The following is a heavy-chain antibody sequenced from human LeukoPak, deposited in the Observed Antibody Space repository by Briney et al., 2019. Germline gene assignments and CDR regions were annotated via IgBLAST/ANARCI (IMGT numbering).Heavy chain of an antibody. Sequence: PSETLSLTCAVSGGSISSGGYSWSWIRQPPGKGLERIGYIYHSGSTYYNPSLKSRVTISVDRSKNQFSLKLSSVTAADTAVYYCARVATVDIVATYFDYWGQGTLVTVSS. J-gene: IGHJ4*02. D-gene: IGHD5-12*01. V-gene: IGHV4-30-2*01. CDR2: IYHSGST. CDR3: ARVATVDIVATYFDY. CDR1: GGSISSGGYS.